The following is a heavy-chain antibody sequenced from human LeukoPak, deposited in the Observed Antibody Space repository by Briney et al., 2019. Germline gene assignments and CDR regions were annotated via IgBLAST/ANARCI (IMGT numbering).Heavy chain of an antibody. Sequence: KPGGSLRLSCAASGFTFSNAWMSWVRQAPGKGLEWVGRIKSKTDGGTTDYAAPVKGRFTISRDDSKNTLYLQMNSLKTEDTAVYYCRFRGVRGVPNWFDPWGQGTLVTVSS. V-gene: IGHV3-15*01. CDR3: RFRGVRGVPNWFDP. J-gene: IGHJ5*02. CDR1: GFTFSNAW. D-gene: IGHD3-10*01. CDR2: IKSKTDGGTT.